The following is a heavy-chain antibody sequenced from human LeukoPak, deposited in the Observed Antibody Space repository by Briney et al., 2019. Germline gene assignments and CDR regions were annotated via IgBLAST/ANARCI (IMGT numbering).Heavy chain of an antibody. J-gene: IGHJ4*02. Sequence: GGSLRLSCAAAGFTFSRYWMSWVRQAPGKGLEWVANIKQDGSQIYYVDSVKGRFTISRDNAKNSVYLQLTSLRDDDTAVFYCARIGYSSSSMDYWGQGTPVTVSS. CDR2: IKQDGSQI. D-gene: IGHD6-6*01. CDR3: ARIGYSSSSMDY. CDR1: GFTFSRYW. V-gene: IGHV3-7*01.